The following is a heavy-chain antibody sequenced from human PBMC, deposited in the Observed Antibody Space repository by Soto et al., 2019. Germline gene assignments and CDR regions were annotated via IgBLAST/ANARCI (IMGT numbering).Heavy chain of an antibody. Sequence: PSETLSLTCTVSGGSISSYYWSWIRQPPGKGLEWIGYIYYSGSTNYNPSLKSRVTISVDTSKNQFSLKLSSVTAADTAVYYCARLGYEYYYYGMDVWGQGTTVTVSS. J-gene: IGHJ6*02. CDR1: GGSISSYY. CDR3: ARLGYEYYYYGMDV. D-gene: IGHD3-16*01. V-gene: IGHV4-59*01. CDR2: IYYSGST.